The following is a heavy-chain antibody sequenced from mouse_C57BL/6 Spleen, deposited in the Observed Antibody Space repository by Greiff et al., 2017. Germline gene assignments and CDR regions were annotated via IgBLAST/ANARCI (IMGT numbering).Heavy chain of an antibody. J-gene: IGHJ2*01. CDR3: ARQVVATGPFDY. CDR2: IDPSDSET. Sequence: QVQLQQPGAELVRPGSSVKLSCKASGYTFTSYWMHWVKQRPIQGLEWIGNIDPSDSETHYNQKFKDKATLTVDKSSSTAYMQLSSLTSEDSAVYYCARQVVATGPFDYWGQGTTLTVSS. V-gene: IGHV1-52*01. CDR1: GYTFTSYW. D-gene: IGHD1-1*01.